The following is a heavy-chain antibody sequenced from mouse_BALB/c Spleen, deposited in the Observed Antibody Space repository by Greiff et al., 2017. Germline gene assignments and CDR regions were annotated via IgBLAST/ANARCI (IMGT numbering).Heavy chain of an antibody. Sequence: QVQLQQSGAELVRPGSSVKISCKASGSAFSSYWLNWVKQRPGQGLEWIGQIYPGDGDTNYTGKFKGKAPLPAAKSSSTAYMQLSSLTSEDSAVYVCARVDDGYLDYWGQGTTLTVSA. D-gene: IGHD2-3*01. J-gene: IGHJ2*01. CDR2: IYPGDGDT. CDR3: ARVDDGYLDY. V-gene: IGHV1-80*01. CDR1: GSAFSSYW.